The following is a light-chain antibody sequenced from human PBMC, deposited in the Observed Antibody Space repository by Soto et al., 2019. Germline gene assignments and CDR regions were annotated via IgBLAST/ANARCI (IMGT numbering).Light chain of an antibody. CDR1: QSVSSN. V-gene: IGKV3-15*01. CDR3: QQYNNWPPRT. J-gene: IGKJ4*01. CDR2: GAS. Sequence: EIVMTQSPATLSVSPGERATLSCRASQSVSSNLAWYQQKPGQAPRLLIYGASTRATGIPARFSGSGSGTESTLTISSLQSEDFAVYYCQQYNNWPPRTFGGGTKVEIK.